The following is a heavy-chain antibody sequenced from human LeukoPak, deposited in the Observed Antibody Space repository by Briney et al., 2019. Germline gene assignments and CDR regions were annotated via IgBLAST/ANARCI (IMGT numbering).Heavy chain of an antibody. CDR2: ISSSGSTI. D-gene: IGHD3-22*01. CDR3: ARAMYYYDSSGYYPTYYFDY. J-gene: IGHJ4*02. V-gene: IGHV3-48*03. Sequence: GGSLRLSCAASGFTFSSYEMNWVRQAPGKGLEWVSYISSSGSTIYYADSVKGRFTISRDNAKNSLYLQMNSLRAEDTAVYYCARAMYYYDSSGYYPTYYFDYWGQGTLVTVSS. CDR1: GFTFSSYE.